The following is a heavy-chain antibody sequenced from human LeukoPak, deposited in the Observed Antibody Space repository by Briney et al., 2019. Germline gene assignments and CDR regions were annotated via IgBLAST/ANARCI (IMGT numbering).Heavy chain of an antibody. J-gene: IGHJ4*02. D-gene: IGHD6-6*01. CDR1: GFTVSSDY. V-gene: IGHV3-53*01. Sequence: GGSLRLSCAASGFTVSSDYISWVRQAPGRGLEWVSLIYGGGSTYYSDFVRGRSTVSRDKTKNTVYLQLNSLRAEETAVYYCARGSWKLLPGAFDYWGQGNLVTVSS. CDR2: IYGGGST. CDR3: ARGSWKLLPGAFDY.